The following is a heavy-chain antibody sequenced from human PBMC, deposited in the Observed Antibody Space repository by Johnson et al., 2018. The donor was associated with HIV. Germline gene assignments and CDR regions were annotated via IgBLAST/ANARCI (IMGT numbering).Heavy chain of an antibody. CDR2: ISYDGSNK. CDR3: TKDLRSWIAGAEFGAFDV. D-gene: IGHD6-13*01. Sequence: QVQLVESGGGVVQPGRSLRLSCVASGFTFSSYAMHWVRQAPGKGLEWVAVISYDGSNKYYADSVKGRFTISRDNAKKFLYLEMNSLRAEDTAFYYCTKDLRSWIAGAEFGAFDVWGQGTMVTVSS. J-gene: IGHJ3*01. CDR1: GFTFSSYA. V-gene: IGHV3-30*04.